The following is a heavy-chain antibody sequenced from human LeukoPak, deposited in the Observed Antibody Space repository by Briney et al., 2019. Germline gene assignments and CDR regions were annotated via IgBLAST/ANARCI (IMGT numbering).Heavy chain of an antibody. D-gene: IGHD2-2*02. V-gene: IGHV5-51*01. CDR2: IYPGDSDT. CDR3: ARHVVVVVPAAILGNYYYYYMDV. Sequence: PGESLKISCKGSGYSFTSYWIGWVRQMPGKGLEGMGIIYPGDSDTRYSPSFQGQVTISADKSISTAYLQWSSLKASDTAMYYCARHVVVVVPAAILGNYYYYYMDVWGKGTTVTVSS. J-gene: IGHJ6*03. CDR1: GYSFTSYW.